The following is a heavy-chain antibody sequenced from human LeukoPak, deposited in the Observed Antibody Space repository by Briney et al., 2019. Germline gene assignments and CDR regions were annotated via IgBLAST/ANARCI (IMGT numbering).Heavy chain of an antibody. D-gene: IGHD2-15*01. J-gene: IGHJ4*02. CDR3: ATFYGGGIRDY. V-gene: IGHV4-34*01. CDR2: INHSGRT. Sequence: PSETLSLTCAVYGGSFSCYYWSWIRQSPGKGLEWIGEINHSGRTTYNPSLKSRVAISVDTSKNKFSLWLNSVTAADTAVYYCATFYGGGIRDYWGQGTLVTDS. CDR1: GGSFSCYY.